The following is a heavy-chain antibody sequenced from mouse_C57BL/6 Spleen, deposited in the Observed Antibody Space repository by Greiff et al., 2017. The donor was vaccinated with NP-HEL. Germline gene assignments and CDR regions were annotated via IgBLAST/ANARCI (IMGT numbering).Heavy chain of an antibody. D-gene: IGHD1-1*01. CDR3: ARRAITTVVADY. V-gene: IGHV1-50*01. CDR2: IDPSDSYT. Sequence: QVQLQQPGAELVKPGASVKLSCKASGYTFTSYWMQWVKQRPGQGLEWIGEIDPSDSYTNYNQKFKGKATLTVDTSSSTADMQLSSLTSEDSAVYYCARRAITTVVADYWGQGTTLTVSS. CDR1: GYTFTSYW. J-gene: IGHJ2*01.